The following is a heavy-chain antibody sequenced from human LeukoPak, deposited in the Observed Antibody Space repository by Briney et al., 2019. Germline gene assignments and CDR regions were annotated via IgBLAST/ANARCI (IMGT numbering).Heavy chain of an antibody. D-gene: IGHD3-10*01. CDR1: GFTFSSDW. CDR2: INGDGSIP. V-gene: IGHV3-74*01. CDR3: ARVPGSESYWDY. Sequence: PGGSLRLSCAASGFTFSSDWMHWVLQAPGKGLVWVSRINGDGSIPYYADSVKGRFTISRDNAENSLYLQMNSLRAEDTAVYYCARVPGSESYWDYWGQGTLVTVSS. J-gene: IGHJ4*02.